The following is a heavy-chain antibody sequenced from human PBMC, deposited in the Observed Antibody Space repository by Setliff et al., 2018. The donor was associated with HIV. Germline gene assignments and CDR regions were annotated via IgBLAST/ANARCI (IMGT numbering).Heavy chain of an antibody. CDR1: GITVSGIY. D-gene: IGHD2-21*02. J-gene: IGHJ3*02. V-gene: IGHV3-66*02. Sequence: GSLRLSCVASGITVSGIYMTWVRQAPGKGLEWVSVINGGTTTYYADSVKGRFTISRDDSKNTLYLQMNSLRAEDTAVYYCAREAGVTAINKAFDIWGQGTMVTVSS. CDR3: AREAGVTAINKAFDI. CDR2: INGGTTT.